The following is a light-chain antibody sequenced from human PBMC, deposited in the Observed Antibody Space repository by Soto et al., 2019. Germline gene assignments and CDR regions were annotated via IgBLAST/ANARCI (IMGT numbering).Light chain of an antibody. V-gene: IGLV1-47*01. CDR1: SSNIGNNY. J-gene: IGLJ1*01. CDR2: KTN. CDR3: AAWDDSLNGRGV. Sequence: VLTQPPSASGTPGQRVTISCAGSSSNIGNNYVFWYQQLPGAAPKLLIYKTNQRAAGVPDRFSGSKSGTSASLAISGLRSEDEADYYCAAWDDSLNGRGVFGTGTKVTVL.